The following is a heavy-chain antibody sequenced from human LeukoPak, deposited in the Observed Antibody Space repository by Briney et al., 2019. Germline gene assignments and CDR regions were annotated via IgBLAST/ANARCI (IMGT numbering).Heavy chain of an antibody. V-gene: IGHV4-59*12. J-gene: IGHJ4*02. Sequence: SETLSLTCTVSGGSISSYYWSWIRQPPGKGLEWIGYIYYSGSTNYNPSLKSRVTISVDTSKNQFSLKLSSVTAADTAVYYCARGDSPLYGDYNTDFDYWGQGTLVTVSS. CDR1: GGSISSYY. CDR2: IYYSGST. D-gene: IGHD4-17*01. CDR3: ARGDSPLYGDYNTDFDY.